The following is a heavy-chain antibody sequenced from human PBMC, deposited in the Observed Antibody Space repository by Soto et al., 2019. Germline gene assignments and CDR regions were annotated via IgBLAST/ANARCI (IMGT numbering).Heavy chain of an antibody. V-gene: IGHV3-30-3*01. CDR1: GFTFSSYA. CDR3: AREGDRYYVDY. J-gene: IGHJ4*02. D-gene: IGHD2-21*01. CDR2: ISSDGSDK. Sequence: QVQLVESGGGVVQPGRSLRLSCAASGFTFSSYAIHWVRQAPGKGLEWVAVISSDGSDKDYADSVKGRFSISRDKSKNTLYLQMNSLRAEDTGVSYWAREGDRYYVDYWGQGTLVTVSS.